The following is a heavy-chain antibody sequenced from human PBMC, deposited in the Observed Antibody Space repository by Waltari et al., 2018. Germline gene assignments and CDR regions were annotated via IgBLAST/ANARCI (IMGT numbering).Heavy chain of an antibody. D-gene: IGHD6-13*01. Sequence: QVQLVQSGAEVKKPGASVKVSCKASGYTFTSYYMHWVRQAPGQGLEWMGIINPSGGSTSYAQKFQGRVTMTRDTSTSTVYMELSSLRSEDTAVYYCASATPGIAAAGYYYYYGMDVWGQGTTVTVSS. CDR3: ASATPGIAAAGYYYYYGMDV. CDR2: INPSGGST. CDR1: GYTFTSYY. V-gene: IGHV1-46*01. J-gene: IGHJ6*02.